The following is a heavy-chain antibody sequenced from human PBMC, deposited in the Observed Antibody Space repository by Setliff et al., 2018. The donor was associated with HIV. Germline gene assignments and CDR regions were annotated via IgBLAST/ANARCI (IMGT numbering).Heavy chain of an antibody. Sequence: PSETLSLTCTVSGDSISSGGYYWSWIRQLPGKGLEWIGYIYYSGATYYNPSLKNRVTISLDTSKSQFSLKLTSVTAADTALYYCANGRGAKGGYDYFGSWGQGTPVTVSS. CDR3: ANGRGAKGGYDYFGS. CDR2: IYYSGAT. V-gene: IGHV4-31*03. CDR1: GDSISSGGYY. J-gene: IGHJ4*02. D-gene: IGHD5-12*01.